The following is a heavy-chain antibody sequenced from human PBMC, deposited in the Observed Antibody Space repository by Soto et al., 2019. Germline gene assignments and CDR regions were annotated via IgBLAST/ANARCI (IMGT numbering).Heavy chain of an antibody. V-gene: IGHV3-9*01. J-gene: IGHJ4*02. CDR2: IYWNGDRP. CDR3: TEDIRPGRLDN. Sequence: DVQLVESGGDVVKPGRSLRLSFAASGFTLKDHAMHSIRQTPGKGLEWVSGIYWNGDRPDYADSVKGRFIISRHNAKNSLYLQLNSLRVENTAVYYCTEDIRPGRLDNWGQGTLGIVSS. CDR1: GFTLKDHA. D-gene: IGHD6-6*01.